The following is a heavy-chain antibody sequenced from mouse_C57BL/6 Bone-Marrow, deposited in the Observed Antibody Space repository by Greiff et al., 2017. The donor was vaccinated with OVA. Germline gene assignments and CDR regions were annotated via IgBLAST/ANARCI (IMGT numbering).Heavy chain of an antibody. CDR2: INPSNGGT. Sequence: QVQLKESGTELVKPGASVKLSCKASGYTFTSYWMHWVKQRPGQGLEWIGNINPSNGGTNYNEKFKSKATLTVDKSSSTAYMQLSSLTSEDSAVYYCAHYYGSSFYYFDYWGQGTTLTVSS. CDR1: GYTFTSYW. D-gene: IGHD1-1*01. J-gene: IGHJ2*01. V-gene: IGHV1-53*01. CDR3: AHYYGSSFYYFDY.